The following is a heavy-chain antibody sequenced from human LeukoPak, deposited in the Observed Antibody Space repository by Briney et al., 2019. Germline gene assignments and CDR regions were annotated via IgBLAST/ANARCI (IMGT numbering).Heavy chain of an antibody. Sequence: GGSLRLSCAASGFTFDDYAMHWVRQAPGKGLEWVSLISWDGGSTYYADSVKGRFTISRDNSKNSLYLQMNSPRAEDTALYYCAKDMTRREAITMIAYGAFDIWGQGTMVTVSS. J-gene: IGHJ3*02. CDR1: GFTFDDYA. D-gene: IGHD3-22*01. V-gene: IGHV3-43D*03. CDR3: AKDMTRREAITMIAYGAFDI. CDR2: ISWDGGST.